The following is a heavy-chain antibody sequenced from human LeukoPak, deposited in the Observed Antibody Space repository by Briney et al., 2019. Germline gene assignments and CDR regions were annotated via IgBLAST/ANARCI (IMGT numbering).Heavy chain of an antibody. D-gene: IGHD6-13*01. V-gene: IGHV7-4-1*02. CDR1: GYTFTGYY. J-gene: IGHJ5*02. Sequence: ASVKVSCKASGYTFTGYYMHWVRQAPGQGLEWMGWVNTNTGNPTYAQGFTGRFVFSLDASVSTAYLQISSLKAEDTAVYYCARGRVAAGTNWFDPWGQGTLVTVSS. CDR2: VNTNTGNP. CDR3: ARGRVAAGTNWFDP.